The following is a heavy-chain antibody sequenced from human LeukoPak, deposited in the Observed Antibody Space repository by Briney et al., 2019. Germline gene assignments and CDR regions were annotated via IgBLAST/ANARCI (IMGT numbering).Heavy chain of an antibody. J-gene: IGHJ5*02. CDR1: GYSFSNYW. Sequence: KSGESLKISCKGSGYSFSNYWIGWVRQMPRKGLEWMGIIYPGESETRYSPSFQGQVTISADKSISTAYLQWSSLKASDTAMYYCARQAGYYGSGSYYNGVRFDPWGQGTLVTVSS. CDR2: IYPGESET. CDR3: ARQAGYYGSGSYYNGVRFDP. D-gene: IGHD3-10*01. V-gene: IGHV5-51*01.